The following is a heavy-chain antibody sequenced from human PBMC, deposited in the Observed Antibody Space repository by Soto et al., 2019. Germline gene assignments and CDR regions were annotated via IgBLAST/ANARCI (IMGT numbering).Heavy chain of an antibody. D-gene: IGHD6-6*01. CDR3: ATLSPRHEFDY. V-gene: IGHV4-31*03. CDR1: GGSISSGGYY. CDR2: IYYSGST. Sequence: QVQLQESGPGLVKPSQTLSLTCTVSGGSISSGGYYWSWIRQHPGKGLEWIGYIYYSGSTYYNPSLKSRVTISVDTAKNPVSLKLSSVTAADTAAYYFATLSPRHEFDYWGQGSGVTVSS. J-gene: IGHJ4*02.